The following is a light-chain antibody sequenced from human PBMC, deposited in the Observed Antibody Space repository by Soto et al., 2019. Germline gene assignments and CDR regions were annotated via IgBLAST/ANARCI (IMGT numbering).Light chain of an antibody. J-gene: IGKJ5*01. CDR3: LQYGSSPVT. CDR2: GAS. Sequence: EIVLTQSPGTLSLSPGERATLSCRASQSVSNNFLAGYQQKPGQAPRLLIHGASTRASGIPDSFSGSGSGVDFILTISRLEPEDFAVYYCLQYGSSPVTFGQGTRVDIK. CDR1: QSVSNNF. V-gene: IGKV3-20*01.